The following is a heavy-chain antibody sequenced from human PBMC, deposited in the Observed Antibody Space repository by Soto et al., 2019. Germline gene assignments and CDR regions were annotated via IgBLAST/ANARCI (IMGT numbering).Heavy chain of an antibody. CDR2: IYSGGST. D-gene: IGHD6-13*01. CDR1: GFTVSRNY. V-gene: IGHV3-66*01. CDR3: ARVERANSSGGIYYYYYYMDV. J-gene: IGHJ6*03. Sequence: GSLRLSCAASGFTVSRNYMSWVRQAPGKGLEWVSVIYSGGSTYYADSVKGRFTISRDNSKNTLYLQMNSLRAEDTAVYYCARVERANSSGGIYYYYYYMDVWGKGTTVTVSS.